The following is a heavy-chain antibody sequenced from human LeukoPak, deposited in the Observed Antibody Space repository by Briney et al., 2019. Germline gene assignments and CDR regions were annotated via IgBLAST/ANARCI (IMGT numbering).Heavy chain of an antibody. Sequence: ASVKVSCKASGYTFTGYYMHWVRQAPGQGLEWMGWINPNSGGTNYAQKFQGRVTITTDESTSTAYMELSSLRSEDTAVYYCARGTAPVSSGWYSIDYWGQGTLVTVSS. D-gene: IGHD6-19*01. CDR1: GYTFTGYY. CDR3: ARGTAPVSSGWYSIDY. V-gene: IGHV1-2*02. J-gene: IGHJ4*02. CDR2: INPNSGGT.